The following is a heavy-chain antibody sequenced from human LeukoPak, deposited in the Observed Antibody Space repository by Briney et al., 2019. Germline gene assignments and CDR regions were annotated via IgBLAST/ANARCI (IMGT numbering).Heavy chain of an antibody. CDR2: INKDGSEE. D-gene: IGHD1-14*01. CDR1: GFTFTSYA. J-gene: IGHJ3*01. V-gene: IGHV3-7*01. Sequence: AGGSLRLSCAGSGFTFTSYALSWVRQAPGRGLEWVANINKDGSEETYLDSVKGRFTVSRDNAKNSLFLQMNSLRGDDTAVYYCARSNPNRNALDLWGQGTMVTISS. CDR3: ARSNPNRNALDL.